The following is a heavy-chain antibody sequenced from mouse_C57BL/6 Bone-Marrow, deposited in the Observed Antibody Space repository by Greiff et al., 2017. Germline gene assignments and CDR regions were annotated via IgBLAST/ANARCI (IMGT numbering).Heavy chain of an antibody. V-gene: IGHV5-4*01. CDR2: ISDGGSYT. CDR3: ARGIYGGY. J-gene: IGHJ3*02. D-gene: IGHD1-1*01. CDR1: GFTFSSYA. Sequence: DVQLQESGGGLVKPGGSLKLSCAASGFTFSSYAMSWVRQTPEKRLEWVATISDGGSYTYYPDNVQGRFTISRDNAKNNLYLQMSHLKSEDTAMYYCARGIYGGYWGQGTLVTVSA.